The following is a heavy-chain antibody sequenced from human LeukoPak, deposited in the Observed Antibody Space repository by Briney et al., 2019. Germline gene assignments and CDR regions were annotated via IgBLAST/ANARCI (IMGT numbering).Heavy chain of an antibody. D-gene: IGHD1-26*01. CDR3: GRRWVSYFHQDV. CDR2: TDPSGIT. Sequence: SETLSLTCAVYGGSLSGYFYSWIRKPPGKGLEWIGETDPSGITYYKPSLKSRATISVDTSKNQFSLKLESVTAADTAVYYCGRRWVSYFHQDVRSTGTTVIVSS. CDR1: GGSLSGYF. V-gene: IGHV4-34*01. J-gene: IGHJ6*04.